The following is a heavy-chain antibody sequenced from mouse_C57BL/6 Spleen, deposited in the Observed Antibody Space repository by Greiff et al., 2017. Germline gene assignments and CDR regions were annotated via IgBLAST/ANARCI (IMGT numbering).Heavy chain of an antibody. CDR2: ISPGSGST. CDR1: GYTFTSYW. Sequence: QVQLQQPGAELVKPGASVKMSCKASGYTFTSYWITWVKQRPGQGLEWIGGISPGSGSTNYNEKFKSKATLTVDTSSSTAYMQLSSLTSEDSAVYYCARGAYYGRKAWFAYWGQGTLVTVSA. V-gene: IGHV1-55*01. J-gene: IGHJ3*01. CDR3: ARGAYYGRKAWFAY. D-gene: IGHD1-1*02.